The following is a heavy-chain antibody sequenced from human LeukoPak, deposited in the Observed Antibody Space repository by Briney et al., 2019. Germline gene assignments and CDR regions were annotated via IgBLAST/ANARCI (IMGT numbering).Heavy chain of an antibody. CDR1: GFTFSSYS. CDR2: ISSSSSYI. D-gene: IGHD3-3*01. CDR3: ARDRSDFWSGYYHNPYFDY. J-gene: IGHJ4*02. V-gene: IGHV3-21*01. Sequence: PGGSLRLSCAASGFTFSSYSMNWVRQAPGKGLEWVSSISSSSSYISYADSVKGRFTISRDNAKNSLYLQMNSLRAEDTAVYYCARDRSDFWSGYYHNPYFDYWGQGTLVTVSS.